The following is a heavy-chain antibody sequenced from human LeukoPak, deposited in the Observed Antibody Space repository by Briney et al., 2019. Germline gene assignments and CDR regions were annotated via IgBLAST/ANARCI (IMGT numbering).Heavy chain of an antibody. V-gene: IGHV3-23*01. CDR3: ARGQIVSDFDY. CDR1: GFTFSSYA. Sequence: PGGSLRLSCAASGFTFSSYAMSWVRQAPGKGLEWVSAISGSGGSTYYADSVKGRFTISRDNAKNSLYLQMNSLRAEDTAVYYCARGQIVSDFDYWGQGTLVTVSS. CDR2: ISGSGGST. J-gene: IGHJ4*02. D-gene: IGHD3-22*01.